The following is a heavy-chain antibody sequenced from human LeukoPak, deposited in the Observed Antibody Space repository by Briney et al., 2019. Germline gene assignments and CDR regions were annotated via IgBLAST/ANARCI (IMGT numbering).Heavy chain of an antibody. D-gene: IGHD4-17*01. CDR1: GFTFSSYW. CDR3: VRASTTVPNLLDY. J-gene: IGHJ4*02. V-gene: IGHV3-74*01. Sequence: GGSLRLSCAASGFTFSSYWMHWVRQASGKGLVWVSRIKGDGSDTLYADSVKGRLTISRDNSKNTLYLQTSSLGADDTAVYYCVRASTTVPNLLDYWGQGALVSVSS. CDR2: IKGDGSDT.